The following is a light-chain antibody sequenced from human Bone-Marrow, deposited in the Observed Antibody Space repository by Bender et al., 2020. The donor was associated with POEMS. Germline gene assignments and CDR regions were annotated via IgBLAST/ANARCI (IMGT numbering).Light chain of an antibody. V-gene: IGLV1-44*01. CDR3: CSYTNRRPSVV. CDR1: NSNIGSNP. J-gene: IGLJ2*01. Sequence: QSVLTQPPSASGPPGQSVTISCSGSNSNIGSNPVNWYQQLPGTAPRLLIYTNNERPSGVPDRFSGSKSGTSASLAISGLRSEDEADYYCCSYTNRRPSVVFGGGTKLTVL. CDR2: TNN.